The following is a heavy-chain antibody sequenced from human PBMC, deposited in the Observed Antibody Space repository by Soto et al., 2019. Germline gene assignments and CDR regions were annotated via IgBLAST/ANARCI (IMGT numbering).Heavy chain of an antibody. Sequence: ASVKVSCKTSGYTFGDYYIHWVRQAPGQRLQWMAWINPHSGATKSAQEFQDRVTLTSDTSITTAYMELRSLESDDSAIYYCARPPNPWEPYAFHIWGQGTMVTVSS. CDR2: INPHSGAT. CDR1: GYTFGDYY. CDR3: ARPPNPWEPYAFHI. V-gene: IGHV1-2*02. J-gene: IGHJ3*02. D-gene: IGHD1-26*01.